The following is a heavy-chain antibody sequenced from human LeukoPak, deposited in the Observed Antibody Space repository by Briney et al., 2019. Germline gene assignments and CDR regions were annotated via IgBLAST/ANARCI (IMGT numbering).Heavy chain of an antibody. D-gene: IGHD3-10*01. CDR3: TKDLTPGGADV. CDR1: GFTSDDHA. CDR2: IMWRSGST. Sequence: GGSLRLSCAVSGFTSDDHAMHWVRHASGKGLEWVAGIMWRSGSTGYGDSVKGRFTISRDNAKKSLYLQMNGLRVEDAAFYYCTKDLTPGGADVWGQGTTVTVSS. V-gene: IGHV3-9*02. J-gene: IGHJ6*02.